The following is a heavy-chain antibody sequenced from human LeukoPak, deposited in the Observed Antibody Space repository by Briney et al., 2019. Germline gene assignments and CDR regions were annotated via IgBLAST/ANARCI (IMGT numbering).Heavy chain of an antibody. CDR2: ISYDGSNK. CDR1: GFTFGSYG. D-gene: IGHD3-22*01. Sequence: GGSLRLSCAASGFTFGSYGMHWVRQAPGKGLEWVAVISYDGSNKYYADSVKGRFTISRDNSKNTLYLQMNSLRAEDTAVYYCAKDLYDSSGYYYYYFDYWGQGTLVTVSS. J-gene: IGHJ4*02. V-gene: IGHV3-30*18. CDR3: AKDLYDSSGYYYYYFDY.